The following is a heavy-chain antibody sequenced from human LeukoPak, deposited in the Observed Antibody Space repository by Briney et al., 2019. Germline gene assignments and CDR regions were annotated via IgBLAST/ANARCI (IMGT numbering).Heavy chain of an antibody. Sequence: GGSLRLSCAASGFTFRSYAIHWVRQAPGQGLEWVTIISSDGSYKNYADSVKGRFTISRDNAKSSLYLQMNSLRDEDTAVYYCARDPYSGSYGDYYYYYMDVWGKGTTVTISS. CDR3: ARDPYSGSYGDYYYYYMDV. D-gene: IGHD1-26*01. CDR2: ISSDGSYK. V-gene: IGHV3-30*04. CDR1: GFTFRSYA. J-gene: IGHJ6*03.